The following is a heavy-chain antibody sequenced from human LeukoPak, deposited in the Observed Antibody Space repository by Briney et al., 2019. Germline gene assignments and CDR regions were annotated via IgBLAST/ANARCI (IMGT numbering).Heavy chain of an antibody. J-gene: IGHJ3*02. CDR1: GFTFSRYA. CDR3: ARVRAERDAFDI. D-gene: IGHD1-1*01. Sequence: GGSLRLSCAASGFTFSRYAMNWVRQAPGKGLEWASTISGSGGNTYYADSVKGRFTISRDNAKNSLYLQMNSLRAEDTAVYYCARVRAERDAFDIWGQGTMVTVSS. CDR2: ISGSGGNT. V-gene: IGHV3-21*01.